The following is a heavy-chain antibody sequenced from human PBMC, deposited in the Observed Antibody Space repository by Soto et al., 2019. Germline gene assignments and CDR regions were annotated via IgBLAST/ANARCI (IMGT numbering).Heavy chain of an antibody. CDR1: GFTFDDYA. CDR3: AKDMSEDCTNGVSRPIYYGMDV. J-gene: IGHJ6*02. V-gene: IGHV3-9*01. CDR2: ISWNSGSI. Sequence: EVQLVESGGGLVQPGRSLRLSCAASGFTFDDYAMHWVRQAPGKGLEWVSGISWNSGSIGYADSVKGRFTISRDNAKNSLYLQMNSLRAEDTALYYCAKDMSEDCTNGVSRPIYYGMDVWGQGTTVTVSS. D-gene: IGHD2-8*01.